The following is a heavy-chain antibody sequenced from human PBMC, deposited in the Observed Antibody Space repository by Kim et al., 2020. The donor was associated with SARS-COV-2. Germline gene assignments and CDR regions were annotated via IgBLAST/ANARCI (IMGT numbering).Heavy chain of an antibody. CDR1: GGSISSYY. CDR2: IYYSGST. D-gene: IGHD3-16*02. Sequence: SETLSLTCTVSGGSISSYYWSWIRQPPGKGLEWIWYIYYSGSTNYNPSLKSRVTISVDTSKNQFSLKLSSVTAADTAVYYCARLSLCVWGSYRYGMYVWGQGTTVTVSS. CDR3: ARLSLCVWGSYRYGMYV. V-gene: IGHV4-59*08. J-gene: IGHJ6*02.